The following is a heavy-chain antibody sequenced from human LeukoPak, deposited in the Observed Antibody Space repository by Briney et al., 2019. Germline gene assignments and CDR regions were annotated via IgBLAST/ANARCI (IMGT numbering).Heavy chain of an antibody. J-gene: IGHJ4*02. CDR2: ISGSCIYI. CDR1: GFTFSTYS. V-gene: IGHV3-21*01. Sequence: PGGSLRLSGAASGFTFSTYSMNWVRQAPGKGPEWVSSISGSCIYIYYADSVKGRFTISRDNAKNSLYLQMNSLRAEDTAVYYCARDPPYYDSSGYYYDYWGQGTLVTVSS. CDR3: ARDPPYYDSSGYYYDY. D-gene: IGHD3-22*01.